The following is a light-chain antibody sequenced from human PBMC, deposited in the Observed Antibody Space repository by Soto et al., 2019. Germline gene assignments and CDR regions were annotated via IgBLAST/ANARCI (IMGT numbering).Light chain of an antibody. CDR2: DVS. J-gene: IGLJ1*01. Sequence: QSALTQPASVSGSPGQSITISCTGTGSDVGGYKYVSWYQQLPGKAPKLMIYDVSYRPAGVSNRFSGSKSGNTASLIISGLQAEDEADYYFSSNASSSPVVFGTGTKLTVL. V-gene: IGLV2-14*01. CDR3: SSNASSSPVV. CDR1: GSDVGGYKY.